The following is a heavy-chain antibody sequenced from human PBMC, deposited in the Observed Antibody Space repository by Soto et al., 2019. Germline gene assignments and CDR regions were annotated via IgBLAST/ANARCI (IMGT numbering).Heavy chain of an antibody. CDR3: AHRRVYYDFWGGYPFDP. Sequence: QITLKESGPTLVKPTQTLTLTCTFSGFSLSTSGVGVGWIRQPPGKALEWLALIYWDDDKRYSPSLKSRLTITKDTSKNQVVLTMTNMDPVDTATYYCAHRRVYYDFWGGYPFDPWGQGTLVTVSS. J-gene: IGHJ5*02. CDR1: GFSLSTSGVG. CDR2: IYWDDDK. D-gene: IGHD3-3*01. V-gene: IGHV2-5*02.